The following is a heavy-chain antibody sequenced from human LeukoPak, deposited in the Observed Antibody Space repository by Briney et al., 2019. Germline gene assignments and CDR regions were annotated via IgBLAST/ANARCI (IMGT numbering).Heavy chain of an antibody. CDR3: ARDGELVRAFDI. D-gene: IGHD1-26*01. CDR1: GGSISSGGYY. J-gene: IGHJ3*02. V-gene: IGHV4-31*03. Sequence: PSQTLSLTCTVSGGSISSGGYYWSWIRQHPGKGLEWIGYIYYSGSTYYNPSLKSRVTISVDTSKNQFSLKLSSVTAADTAVYYCARDGELVRAFDIWGQGTMVTVSS. CDR2: IYYSGST.